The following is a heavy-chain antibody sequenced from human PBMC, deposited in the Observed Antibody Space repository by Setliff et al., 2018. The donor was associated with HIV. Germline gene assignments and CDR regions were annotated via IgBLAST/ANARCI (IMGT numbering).Heavy chain of an antibody. D-gene: IGHD3-10*01. Sequence: SVKVSCKASGDNFNNVAFNWVRQAPGQGLEWMGGILPIFGATDYAQKFQGRLTLTAVQSENSVYMELSSLRSDDTAVYYCTNRGGSGTNVGNWFDPWGQGTLDTVSS. CDR2: ILPIFGAT. CDR3: TNRGGSGTNVGNWFDP. V-gene: IGHV1-69*13. CDR1: GDNFNNVA. J-gene: IGHJ5*02.